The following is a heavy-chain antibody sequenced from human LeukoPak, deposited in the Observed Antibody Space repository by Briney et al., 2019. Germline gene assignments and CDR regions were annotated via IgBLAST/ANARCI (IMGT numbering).Heavy chain of an antibody. CDR2: ISSSSSYI. CDR3: ARDPRAGATRGAFDI. J-gene: IGHJ3*02. Sequence: GGSLRLSCAASGFTFSSYSMNWVRQAPGKGLEWVSSISSSSSYIYYADSVKGRFTISRDNAKNSLYLQMNSLRAEDTAVYYCARDPRAGATRGAFDIWGQGTMVTVSS. D-gene: IGHD1-26*01. V-gene: IGHV3-21*01. CDR1: GFTFSSYS.